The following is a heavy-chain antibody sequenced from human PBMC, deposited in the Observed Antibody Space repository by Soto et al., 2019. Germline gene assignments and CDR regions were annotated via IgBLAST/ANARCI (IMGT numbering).Heavy chain of an antibody. CDR3: ARTPYYYDSSGPFDY. CDR1: GFSLSTSGMC. D-gene: IGHD3-22*01. CDR2: IDWDDDK. J-gene: IGHJ4*02. V-gene: IGHV2-70*01. Sequence: SGPTLVNPTQTLTLTCTFSGFSLSTSGMCVSWIRQPPGKALEWLALIDWDDDKYYSTSLKTRLTISKDTSKNQVVLTMTNMDPVDAATYYCARTPYYYDSSGPFDYWGQGTLVTVSS.